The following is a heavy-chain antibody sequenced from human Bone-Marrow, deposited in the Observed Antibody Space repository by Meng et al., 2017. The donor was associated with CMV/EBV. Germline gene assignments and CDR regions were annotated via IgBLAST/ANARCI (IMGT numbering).Heavy chain of an antibody. CDR2: IYYSGST. V-gene: IGHV4-30-4*08. D-gene: IGHD3-10*01. Sequence: QVQLQESGPGLVKPLQTLSLNRPVPGASISSGDYYWSWIRQPPGKGLEWIGYIYYSGSTYYNPSLKSRVTISVDTSKNQFSLKLSSVTAADTAVYYCAREATDYYGSGSYARFDPWGQGTMVTVSS. J-gene: IGHJ5*02. CDR1: GASISSGDYY. CDR3: AREATDYYGSGSYARFDP.